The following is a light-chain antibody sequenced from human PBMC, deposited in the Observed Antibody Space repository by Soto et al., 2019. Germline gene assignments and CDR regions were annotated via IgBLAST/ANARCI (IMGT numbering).Light chain of an antibody. CDR1: QTLSRSW. CDR3: QQYDRPPIT. CDR2: GAS. Sequence: DIVLTQSPGTLSLTPGESATLSCRASQTLSRSWLAWYQHKPGQAPTLLVSGASRRATGIPDRFSGGGSGTDFTLTISRLGPEDVALYYCQQYDRPPITFGQGTRLEVK. J-gene: IGKJ5*01. V-gene: IGKV3-20*01.